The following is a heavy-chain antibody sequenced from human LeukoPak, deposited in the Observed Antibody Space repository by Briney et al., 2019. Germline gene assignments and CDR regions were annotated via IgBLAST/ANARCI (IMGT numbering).Heavy chain of an antibody. D-gene: IGHD3-3*01. CDR2: ISGSGGST. CDR3: AKEGYDFWSGYYSSY. J-gene: IGHJ4*02. V-gene: IGHV3-23*01. Sequence: GGSLRLSCAASGFTFSSYAMSWVRQAPGKGLEWVSVISGSGGSTYYADSVKGRFTISRDNSKNTLYLQMNSLRAEDTAVYYCAKEGYDFWSGYYSSYWGQGTLVTVSS. CDR1: GFTFSSYA.